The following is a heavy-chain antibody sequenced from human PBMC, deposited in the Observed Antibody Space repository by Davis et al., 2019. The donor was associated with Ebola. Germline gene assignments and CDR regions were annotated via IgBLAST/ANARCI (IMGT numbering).Heavy chain of an antibody. CDR3: AKDGPTDYGDYDDYYYGMDV. D-gene: IGHD4-17*01. V-gene: IGHV3-30*18. Sequence: PGGSLRLSCAASGFTFSSYGMHWVRQAPGKGLEWVAVISYDGSNKYYADSVKGRFTISRDNSKNTLYLQMNSLRAEDTAVYYCAKDGPTDYGDYDDYYYGMDVWGQGTTVTVSS. J-gene: IGHJ6*02. CDR1: GFTFSSYG. CDR2: ISYDGSNK.